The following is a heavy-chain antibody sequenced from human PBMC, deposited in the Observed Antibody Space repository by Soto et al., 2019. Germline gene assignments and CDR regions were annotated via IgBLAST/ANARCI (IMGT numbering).Heavy chain of an antibody. CDR2: IYYSGST. CDR1: GGSVSSGSYY. Sequence: SETLSLTCTVSGGSVSSGSYYWSWIRQPPGKGLEWIGYIYYSGSTNYNPSLKSRVTISVDTSKNQFSLKLSSVTAADTAVYYCAREYSSSLNWFDTWGQGTLVTGSS. D-gene: IGHD6-13*01. CDR3: AREYSSSLNWFDT. J-gene: IGHJ5*02. V-gene: IGHV4-61*01.